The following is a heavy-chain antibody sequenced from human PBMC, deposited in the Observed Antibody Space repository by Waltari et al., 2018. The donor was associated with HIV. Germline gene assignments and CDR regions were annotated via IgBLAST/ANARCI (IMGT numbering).Heavy chain of an antibody. CDR2: IYYSGYT. J-gene: IGHJ4*02. V-gene: IGHV4-39*01. Sequence: HLQLQQSGPGLVKASETLSLTCTVSGGSISVTSHYWAWIRQLPGKGLDWIGSIYYSGYTYYNPSLKSRVTMSVDTSRDQFSLRLSSVTAADTALYYCARHDYSNKWYPDYFDNWGQGTLVTVSS. D-gene: IGHD6-13*01. CDR3: ARHDYSNKWYPDYFDN. CDR1: GGSISVTSHY.